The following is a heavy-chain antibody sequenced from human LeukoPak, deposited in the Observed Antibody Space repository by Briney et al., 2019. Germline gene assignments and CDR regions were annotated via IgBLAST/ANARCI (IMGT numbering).Heavy chain of an antibody. V-gene: IGHV3-48*03. CDR1: GFTFSSYE. CDR2: ISSSGNTI. D-gene: IGHD4-17*01. J-gene: IGHJ4*02. CDR3: ARGPLHYGDYVDY. Sequence: GGSLRLSCAASGFTFSSYEMSWVHQAPGKGLEWVSYISSSGNTIQYADSVKGRFTISRDSAKNSLYLQMNSLRAEDTAVYYCARGPLHYGDYVDYWGQGALVTVSS.